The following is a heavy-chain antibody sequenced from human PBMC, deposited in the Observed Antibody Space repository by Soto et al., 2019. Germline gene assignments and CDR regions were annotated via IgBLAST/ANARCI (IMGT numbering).Heavy chain of an antibody. D-gene: IGHD3-3*01. J-gene: IGHJ4*02. CDR3: AKALTIFGVVDFDY. V-gene: IGHV3-30*18. Sequence: GGSLRLSCAASGFTFSSYGMHWVRQAPGKGLEWVAVISYDGSNKYYADSVKGRFTISRDNFKNTLYLQMNSLRAEDTAVYYCAKALTIFGVVDFDYWGQGTLVTVSS. CDR1: GFTFSSYG. CDR2: ISYDGSNK.